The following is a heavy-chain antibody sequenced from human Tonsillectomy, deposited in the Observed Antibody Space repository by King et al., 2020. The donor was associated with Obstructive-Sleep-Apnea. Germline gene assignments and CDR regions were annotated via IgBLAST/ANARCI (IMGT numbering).Heavy chain of an antibody. CDR3: WRQGERNLGIAVAGWLDY. D-gene: IGHD6-19*01. V-gene: IGHV4-59*08. J-gene: IGHJ4*02. CDR2: VYYSGST. Sequence: QLQESGPGLVKPSETLSLTCTVSGDSISNYYWTWIRQPPGKGLEWIGYVYYSGSTNFNPSLKSRVTMSIDTSKNQFSLRLSSLTDADTAVYYCWRQGERNLGIAVAGWLDYWGQGTLVTVSS. CDR1: GDSISNYY.